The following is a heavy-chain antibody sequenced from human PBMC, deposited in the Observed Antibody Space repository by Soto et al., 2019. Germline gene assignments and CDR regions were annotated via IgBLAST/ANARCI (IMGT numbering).Heavy chain of an antibody. Sequence: PGGSLRLSCAVSGFTLRDYAMSWVRQAPGKGLEWVSVISGSGGSTYYAESVKGRFTISRDNSKNTLYLKTNSLRAEDTAVYYCAKKEPRQRTLDIWGQGTMVTVSS. CDR3: AKKEPRQRTLDI. D-gene: IGHD1-1*01. CDR1: GFTLRDYA. CDR2: ISGSGGST. J-gene: IGHJ3*02. V-gene: IGHV3-23*01.